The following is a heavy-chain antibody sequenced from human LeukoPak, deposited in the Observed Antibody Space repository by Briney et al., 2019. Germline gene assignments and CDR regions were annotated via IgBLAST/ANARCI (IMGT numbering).Heavy chain of an antibody. V-gene: IGHV3-15*01. D-gene: IGHD2/OR15-2a*01. CDR2: VKSKTNGGTT. CDR1: GFTFSNAW. CDR3: TKDDPTNRA. Sequence: GGSLRLSCAASGFTFSNAWMSWVRQAPGKGLEWVGRVKSKTNGGTTDYAAPVKGRFTISSDDSKNTLYLQMNSLKAEDTAVYYCTKDDPTNRAWGQGTLVTVSS. J-gene: IGHJ4*02.